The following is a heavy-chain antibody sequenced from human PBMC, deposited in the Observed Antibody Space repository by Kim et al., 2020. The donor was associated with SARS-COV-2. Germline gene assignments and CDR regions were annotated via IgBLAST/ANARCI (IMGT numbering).Heavy chain of an antibody. D-gene: IGHD2-21*01. CDR3: ARHRDGYSNAEYFQH. J-gene: IGHJ1*01. Sequence: DSLTGRFTISRDNYKNTLYLQMNNLRAEDTAVYYWARHRDGYSNAEYFQHWGQGTLVTVSS. V-gene: IGHV3-30*07.